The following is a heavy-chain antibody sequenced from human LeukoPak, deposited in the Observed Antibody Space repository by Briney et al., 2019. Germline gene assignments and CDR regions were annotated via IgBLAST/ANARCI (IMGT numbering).Heavy chain of an antibody. CDR2: ISAYNGNT. CDR1: GYTFTSYG. J-gene: IGHJ3*02. CDR3: ARVSDNWNEFNAFDI. Sequence: ASVKVSCKASGYTFTSYGISWVRQAPGQGLEWMGWISAYNGNTNYAQNLQGRVTTTTDTSTSTGYMELRSLRSDDTAVYYCARVSDNWNEFNAFDIWGQGTMVTVSS. V-gene: IGHV1-18*01. D-gene: IGHD1-1*01.